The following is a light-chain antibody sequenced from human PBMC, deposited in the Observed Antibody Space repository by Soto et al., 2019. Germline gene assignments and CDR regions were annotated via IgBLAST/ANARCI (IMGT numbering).Light chain of an antibody. CDR1: QSIGSY. Sequence: DIQMTQSPSSLSASVGDRVTITCRASQSIGSYVNWYQQKPGKAPKLLIYKASSLESGVPSRFSGSGSGTEFTLTISSLQPDDFATYYCQQYNSSPWTFGQGTKVEIK. J-gene: IGKJ1*01. V-gene: IGKV1-5*03. CDR2: KAS. CDR3: QQYNSSPWT.